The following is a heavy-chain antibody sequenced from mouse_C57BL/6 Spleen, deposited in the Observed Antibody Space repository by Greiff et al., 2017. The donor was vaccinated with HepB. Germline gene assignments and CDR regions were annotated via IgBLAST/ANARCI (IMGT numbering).Heavy chain of an antibody. CDR2: ISNLAYSI. J-gene: IGHJ1*03. CDR3: ARQDYSNYDWYFDV. D-gene: IGHD2-5*01. Sequence: DVMLVESGGGLVQPGGSLKLSCAASGFTFSDYGMAWVRQAPRKGPEWVAFISNLAYSIYYADTVTGRFTISRENAKNTLYLEMSSLRSEDTAMYYCARQDYSNYDWYFDVWGTGTTVTVSS. CDR1: GFTFSDYG. V-gene: IGHV5-15*01.